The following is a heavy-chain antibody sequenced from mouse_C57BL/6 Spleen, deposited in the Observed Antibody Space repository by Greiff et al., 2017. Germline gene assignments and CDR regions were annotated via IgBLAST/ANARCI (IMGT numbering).Heavy chain of an antibody. CDR1: GFTFSDYG. J-gene: IGHJ1*03. Sequence: DVKLVESGGGLVKPGGSLKLSCAASGFTFSDYGMHWVRQAPEKGLEWVAYISSGSSTIYYADTVKGRFTISRDNAKNTLFLQMTSLRSEDTAMYYCARYYSNYERYFDVWGTGTTVTVSS. V-gene: IGHV5-17*01. D-gene: IGHD2-5*01. CDR3: ARYYSNYERYFDV. CDR2: ISSGSSTI.